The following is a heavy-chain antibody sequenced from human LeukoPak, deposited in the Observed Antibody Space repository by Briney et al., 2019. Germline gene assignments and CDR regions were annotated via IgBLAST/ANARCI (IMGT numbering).Heavy chain of an antibody. CDR2: ISAYNGNT. D-gene: IGHD6-19*01. J-gene: IGHJ4*02. CDR3: ARDQYAMAGSEY. Sequence: ASVKVSCKASGYAFTGYYIHWVRQAPGQGLEWMGWISAYNGNTNYAQKLQGRVTMTTDTSTSTAYMELRSLRSDDTAVYYCARDQYAMAGSEYWGQGTLVTVSS. V-gene: IGHV1-18*04. CDR1: GYAFTGYY.